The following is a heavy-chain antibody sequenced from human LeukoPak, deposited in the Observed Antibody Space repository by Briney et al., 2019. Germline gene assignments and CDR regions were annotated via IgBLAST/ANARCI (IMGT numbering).Heavy chain of an antibody. CDR1: GFTFSSYW. V-gene: IGHV3-7*01. Sequence: GGSLRLSCAASGFTFSSYWMSWVRQPPGKGLQWVANIKQDGSAKNYLDSMKGRFTISRDNAKNALYLQMNTLRAEDTAIYYCAREGVPFARDYWGQGIQVTVSS. D-gene: IGHD2-2*01. CDR2: IKQDGSAK. CDR3: AREGVPFARDY. J-gene: IGHJ4*02.